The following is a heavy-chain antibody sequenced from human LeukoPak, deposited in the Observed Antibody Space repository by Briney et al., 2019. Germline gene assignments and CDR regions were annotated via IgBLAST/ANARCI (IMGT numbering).Heavy chain of an antibody. Sequence: GGSLRLSCAASGFTISSFWMTWVRQAPGKGLEWLANIKQDGSVIYYADSVKGRFTISRDNAENSLYLQMNSLRAEDTAVYYCARDYYYGSGSSPPDYWGQGTLVTVSS. V-gene: IGHV3-7*01. CDR2: IKQDGSVI. CDR3: ARDYYYGSGSSPPDY. J-gene: IGHJ4*02. CDR1: GFTISSFW. D-gene: IGHD3-10*01.